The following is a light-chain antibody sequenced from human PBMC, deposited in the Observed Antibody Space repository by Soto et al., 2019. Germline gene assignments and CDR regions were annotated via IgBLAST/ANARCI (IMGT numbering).Light chain of an antibody. CDR3: QHRADWPIT. V-gene: IGKV3-11*01. CDR2: DAS. Sequence: EIVLTQSPSTLSLSPAESATLSCRASQYITIYLAWYQQKPGQAPRLLIYDASNRATGIPARFSGSGSGTDFTLTISSLEPDDFAVYYCQHRADWPITFGQGTRLEIK. J-gene: IGKJ5*01. CDR1: QYITIY.